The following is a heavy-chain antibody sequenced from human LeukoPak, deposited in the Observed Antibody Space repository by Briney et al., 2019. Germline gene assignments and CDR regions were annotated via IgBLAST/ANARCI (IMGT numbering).Heavy chain of an antibody. CDR2: INHSGGT. J-gene: IGHJ4*02. V-gene: IGHV4-34*01. D-gene: IGHD2-2*01. CDR3: ARAGNHCSSTSCSQVLGY. CDR1: GGSFSGYY. Sequence: SETLSLTCAVYGGSFSGYYWTWIRQPPGKGLEWIGEINHSGGTNYNPSLKSRVTISVDTSKNQFSLKLSSVTAADTAVYYCARAGNHCSSTSCSQVLGYWGQGTLVTVSS.